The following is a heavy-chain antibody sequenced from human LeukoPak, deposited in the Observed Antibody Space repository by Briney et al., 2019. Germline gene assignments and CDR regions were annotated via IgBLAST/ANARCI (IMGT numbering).Heavy chain of an antibody. V-gene: IGHV3-48*01. CDR3: AKDSLTYYYGSGSYRNAFDI. Sequence: PGGSLRLSCAASGFTFSGYSMNWVRQAPGKGLEWGSYISSSGSTIYYADSVKGRFTISRDNAKNSLYLQMNSLRAEGTSVFYCAKDSLTYYYGSGSYRNAFDIWGQGTMVTVSS. CDR1: GFTFSGYS. CDR2: ISSSGSTI. J-gene: IGHJ3*02. D-gene: IGHD3-10*01.